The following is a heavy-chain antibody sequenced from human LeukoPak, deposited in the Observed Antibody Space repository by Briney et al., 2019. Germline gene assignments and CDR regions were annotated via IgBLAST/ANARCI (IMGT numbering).Heavy chain of an antibody. CDR1: GGSISSYY. J-gene: IGHJ6*03. CDR3: ARTTEGGYTYGYFYYYYMDV. V-gene: IGHV4-59*01. Sequence: PSETLSLTCTVSGGSISSYYWSWIRQPPGKGLEWIGYIYYSGSTNYNPSLKSRVTISVDTSKNQFSLKLTSVTAADTAVYYCARTTEGGYTYGYFYYYYMDVWGKETTVTISS. CDR2: IYYSGST. D-gene: IGHD5-18*01.